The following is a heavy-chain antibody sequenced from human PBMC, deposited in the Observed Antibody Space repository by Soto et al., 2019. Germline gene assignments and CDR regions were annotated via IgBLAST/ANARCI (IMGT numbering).Heavy chain of an antibody. V-gene: IGHV1-3*01. Sequence: QVQLVQSGAAVKKPGASVKVSCKASGYTFTSYAMHWVRQAPGQRLEWMGWSNAGNGNTKYSQKVQGRVTITRATSACTAYMELSSLRSEDTAVYYCASPPLRLWFGESGDDSWFDPWGQGTLVTVSS. D-gene: IGHD3-10*01. CDR3: ASPPLRLWFGESGDDSWFDP. CDR2: SNAGNGNT. CDR1: GYTFTSYA. J-gene: IGHJ5*02.